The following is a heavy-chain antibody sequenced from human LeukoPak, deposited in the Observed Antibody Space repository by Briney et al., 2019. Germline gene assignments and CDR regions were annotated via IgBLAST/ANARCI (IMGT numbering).Heavy chain of an antibody. J-gene: IGHJ4*02. Sequence: SVKVSCKASGGTFSSYAISWVRQAPGQGLEWMGGIIPIFGTANYALRFQGRVTITADESTSTAYMELSSLRSEDTAVYYCARFVASGWYYFDYWGQGTLVTVSS. CDR2: IIPIFGTA. CDR3: ARFVASGWYYFDY. CDR1: GGTFSSYA. V-gene: IGHV1-69*13. D-gene: IGHD6-19*01.